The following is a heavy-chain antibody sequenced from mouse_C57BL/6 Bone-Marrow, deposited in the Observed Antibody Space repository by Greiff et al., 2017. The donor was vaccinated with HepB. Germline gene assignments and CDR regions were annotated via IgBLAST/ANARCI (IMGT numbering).Heavy chain of an antibody. Sequence: EVQRVESGGGLVKPGGSLKLSCAASGFTFSSYAMSWVRQTPEKRLEWVATISDGGGYTYYPDNVKGRFTISRDNAKNNLYLQMSHLKSEDTAVYDCARDGDNWDVAYWGQGTLVSVS. D-gene: IGHD4-1*01. CDR3: ARDGDNWDVAY. J-gene: IGHJ3*01. CDR2: ISDGGGYT. V-gene: IGHV5-4*01. CDR1: GFTFSSYA.